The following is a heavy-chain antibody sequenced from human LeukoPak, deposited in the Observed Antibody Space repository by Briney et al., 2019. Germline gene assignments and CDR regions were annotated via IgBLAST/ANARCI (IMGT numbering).Heavy chain of an antibody. CDR1: GLTFSSYE. Sequence: GGSLRLSCAASGLTFSSYEMNWVRQAPGKGLEWVSYISSSGSTIYYADSVKGRFTISRDNAKNSLYLQMNSLRAEDTAVYYCARWARIAVAGRGMDVWGKGTTVTVSS. D-gene: IGHD6-19*01. J-gene: IGHJ6*04. CDR3: ARWARIAVAGRGMDV. CDR2: ISSSGSTI. V-gene: IGHV3-48*03.